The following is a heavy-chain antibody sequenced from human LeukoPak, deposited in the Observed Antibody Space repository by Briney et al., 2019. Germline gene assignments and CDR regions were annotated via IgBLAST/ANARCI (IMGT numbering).Heavy chain of an antibody. V-gene: IGHV4-59*08. Sequence: PSETLSLTCTVSGGSISSYYWSWIRQPPGKGLEWIGYIYYSGSTNYNPSLKSRVTISVDTSKNQFSLKLGSVTAADTAVYYCAILTAVNNYYYYYMDAWGKGTTVTVSS. J-gene: IGHJ6*03. CDR2: IYYSGST. CDR1: GGSISSYY. D-gene: IGHD4-11*01. CDR3: AILTAVNNYYYYYMDA.